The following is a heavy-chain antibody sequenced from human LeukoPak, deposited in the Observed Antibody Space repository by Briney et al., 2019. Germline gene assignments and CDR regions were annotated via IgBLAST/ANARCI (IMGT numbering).Heavy chain of an antibody. CDR1: GYTLTELS. D-gene: IGHD3-10*01. Sequence: ASVKVSCKVSGYTLTELSMHWVRQAPGKGLEWMGGFDPEDGETIYAQKFQGRVTMTEDTSTDTAYMELSSLRSEDTAVYHCATAYYYGSGSYYNVLLGPNWFDPWGQGTLVTVSS. J-gene: IGHJ5*02. CDR3: ATAYYYGSGSYYNVLLGPNWFDP. V-gene: IGHV1-24*01. CDR2: FDPEDGET.